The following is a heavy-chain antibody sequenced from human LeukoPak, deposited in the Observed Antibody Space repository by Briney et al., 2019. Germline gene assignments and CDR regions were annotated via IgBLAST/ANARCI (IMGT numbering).Heavy chain of an antibody. V-gene: IGHV1-8*03. CDR2: MNPNSGNT. CDR3: ARAVTLGAFDI. Sequence: GASVKVSCKASGYTFTSYDINWVRQATGQGLEWMGWMNPNSGNTGYAQKFQGRVTITRNTSIGTAYMELSSLRSEDTAVYYCARAVTLGAFDIWGQGTMVTVSS. CDR1: GYTFTSYD. J-gene: IGHJ3*02. D-gene: IGHD4-17*01.